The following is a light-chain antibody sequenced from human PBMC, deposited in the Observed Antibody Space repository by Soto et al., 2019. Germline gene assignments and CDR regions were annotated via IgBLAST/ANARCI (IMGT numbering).Light chain of an antibody. J-gene: IGKJ4*01. V-gene: IGKV1-39*01. CDR3: QQLSSYPLT. Sequence: DIQMTQSPSSLSASVGDRVTITFRTSQPINIYLNWYQHKPGKAPKLLIYAASILQCGVPSRFSGSGSGADFTLTISSLQAEDFATYYCQQLSSYPLTFGGGTKVDIK. CDR1: QPINIY. CDR2: AAS.